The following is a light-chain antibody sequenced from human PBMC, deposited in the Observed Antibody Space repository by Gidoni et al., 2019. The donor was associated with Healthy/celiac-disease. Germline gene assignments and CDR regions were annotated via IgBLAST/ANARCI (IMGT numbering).Light chain of an antibody. CDR2: DAS. Sequence: DIQMTQSPSSLSASVGDRVTITCKASQDISNYLNWYQQKPGKAPKLLIYDASNLETGVPSRFSGSGSETDFTFPISSLQPEDIATYYCQQYDNLLITFGQGTRLEIK. J-gene: IGKJ5*01. V-gene: IGKV1-33*01. CDR1: QDISNY. CDR3: QQYDNLLIT.